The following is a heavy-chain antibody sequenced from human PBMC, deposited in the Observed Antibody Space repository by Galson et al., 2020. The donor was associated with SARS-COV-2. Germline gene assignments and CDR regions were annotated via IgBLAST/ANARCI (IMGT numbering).Heavy chain of an antibody. J-gene: IGHJ5*02. Sequence: ASVKVSCKASAYTTTSYDTNWVRQATGQGLEWMGSMNPNSGNTGYAQKFQGRVTMTRNNSISTAYMELSSLRSEDTAVYYCARVYPYGSGSYYWFERTDPWGQGTLVTVSS. D-gene: IGHD3-10*01. CDR3: ARVYPYGSGSYYWFERTDP. CDR2: MNPNSGNT. V-gene: IGHV1-8*01. CDR1: AYTTTSYD.